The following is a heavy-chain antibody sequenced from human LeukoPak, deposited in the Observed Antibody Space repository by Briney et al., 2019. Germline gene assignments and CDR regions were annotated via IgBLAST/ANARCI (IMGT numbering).Heavy chain of an antibody. CDR2: IRYDGSNK. D-gene: IGHD4-17*01. J-gene: IGHJ4*02. Sequence: PGGTLRLSCAASGFTFSSYGMHWVRQAPGKGLEWVAFIRYDGSNKYYADSVKGRFTISRDNSKNTLYLQMNSLRAEDTAVYYCAKEYDGDPHFDYWGQGTLVTVSS. CDR1: GFTFSSYG. CDR3: AKEYDGDPHFDY. V-gene: IGHV3-30*02.